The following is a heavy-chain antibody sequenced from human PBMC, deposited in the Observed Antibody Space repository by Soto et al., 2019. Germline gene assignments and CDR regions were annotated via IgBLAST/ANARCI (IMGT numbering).Heavy chain of an antibody. CDR2: INHSGST. CDR3: ARGAVPAATLNWFDP. CDR1: GGSFSGYY. D-gene: IGHD2-2*01. Sequence: SETLSLTCAVYGGSFSGYYWSWIRQPPGKGLEWIGEINHSGSTNYNPSLKSRVTISVDTSKNQFSLKLSSVTAADTAVYYCARGAVPAATLNWFDPWGQGTLVT. V-gene: IGHV4-34*01. J-gene: IGHJ5*02.